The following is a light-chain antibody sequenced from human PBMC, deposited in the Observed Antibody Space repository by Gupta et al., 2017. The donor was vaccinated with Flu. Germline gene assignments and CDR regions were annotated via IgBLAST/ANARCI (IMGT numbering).Light chain of an antibody. CDR1: QSIGSH. Sequence: PSSLSASVGDRVTITCRTSQSIGSHLNWYQKKLGKDPNRLISGAASLQGGGPSRCSGSGAGTDVTLTISSMQAEDFATYYCQQSYGTPYTFGQGTKVEVK. CDR3: QQSYGTPYT. J-gene: IGKJ2*01. CDR2: GAA. V-gene: IGKV1-39*01.